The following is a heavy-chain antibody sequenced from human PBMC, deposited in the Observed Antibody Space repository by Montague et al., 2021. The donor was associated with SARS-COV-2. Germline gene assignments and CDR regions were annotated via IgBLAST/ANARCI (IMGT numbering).Heavy chain of an antibody. Sequence: SETLSLTCNVSGVSVSSCSWSWIRQPPGKGLEWIGYIYYSGSTNYNPSLRSRVTISVDTSKNQFSLKLNSVTAADTAVYYCARHGPLVLVTAIHDTFDIWGQGTMVTVSS. CDR1: GVSVSSCS. V-gene: IGHV4-59*08. D-gene: IGHD2-21*02. CDR3: ARHGPLVLVTAIHDTFDI. J-gene: IGHJ3*02. CDR2: IYYSGST.